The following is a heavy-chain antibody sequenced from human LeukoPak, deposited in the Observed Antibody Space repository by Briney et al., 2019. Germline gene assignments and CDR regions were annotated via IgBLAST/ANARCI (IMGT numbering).Heavy chain of an antibody. CDR2: ISSDGNKQ. D-gene: IGHD2-21*01. Sequence: PGGSLRLSCAASGFTFSTFVMHWGRQAPGKGLEWVASISSDGNKQYYVDSVKGRFTISRDNSKNTLYLQMSSLRPEDTAIYYCAKRSASEYYFDYWGQGALVTVSS. CDR1: GFTFSTFV. CDR3: AKRSASEYYFDY. V-gene: IGHV3-30*18. J-gene: IGHJ4*02.